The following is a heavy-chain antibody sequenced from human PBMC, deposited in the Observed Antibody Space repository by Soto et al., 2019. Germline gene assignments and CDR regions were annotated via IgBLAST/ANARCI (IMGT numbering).Heavy chain of an antibody. CDR2: INHSGST. Sequence: SETLSLTCAVYGGSFSGYYWSWIRQPPGKGLEWIGEINHSGSTNYNPSLKSRVTISVDTSKNQFSLKLSSVTAADTAVYYCARGSCLPRGDCYYYYYYGMDVWGQGTTVTVSS. J-gene: IGHJ6*02. CDR3: ARGSCLPRGDCYYYYYYGMDV. V-gene: IGHV4-34*01. D-gene: IGHD2-21*02. CDR1: GGSFSGYY.